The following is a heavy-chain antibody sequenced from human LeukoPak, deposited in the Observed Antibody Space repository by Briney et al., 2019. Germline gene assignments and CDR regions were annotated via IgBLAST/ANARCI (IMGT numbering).Heavy chain of an antibody. D-gene: IGHD4-17*01. J-gene: IGHJ6*02. Sequence: GGSLRLSCAASGFTFSSYAMSWVRQAPGKGLESVSAISGSGGSTYYADSVKGRFTISRDNSKNTLYLQMNSLRAEDTAVYYCAKGGGDYLIYYGMDVWGQGTTVTVSS. CDR1: GFTFSSYA. V-gene: IGHV3-23*01. CDR2: ISGSGGST. CDR3: AKGGGDYLIYYGMDV.